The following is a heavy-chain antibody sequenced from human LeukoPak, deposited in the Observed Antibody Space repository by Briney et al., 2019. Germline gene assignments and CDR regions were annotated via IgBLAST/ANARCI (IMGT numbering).Heavy chain of an antibody. J-gene: IGHJ6*02. CDR1: GFTFSSYA. CDR3: AKGGGQYYYGMDV. CDR2: ISGSGGST. Sequence: GGSLRLSCAASGFTFSSYAMSWVRQAPGKGLEWVSAISGSGGSTYYADSVKGRFTISRDNSKNTLYMQMNSLRAEDTAVYYCAKGGGQYYYGMDVWGQGTTVTVSS. V-gene: IGHV3-23*01. D-gene: IGHD4-23*01.